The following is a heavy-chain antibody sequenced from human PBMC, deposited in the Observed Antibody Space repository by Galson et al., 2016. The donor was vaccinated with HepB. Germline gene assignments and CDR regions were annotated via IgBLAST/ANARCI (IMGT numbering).Heavy chain of an antibody. CDR2: IRGDGIVS. V-gene: IGHV3-7*01. Sequence: SLRLSCAASGFTFNAHWMNWVRQAPGQGLEWVANIRGDGIVSYYAESVRGRVTISRDNAKNSLYLQMNGLRVDETAVYYCSREMTGSYFDWGQGTLVTVSS. D-gene: IGHD3-10*01. J-gene: IGHJ4*02. CDR1: GFTFNAHW. CDR3: SREMTGSYFD.